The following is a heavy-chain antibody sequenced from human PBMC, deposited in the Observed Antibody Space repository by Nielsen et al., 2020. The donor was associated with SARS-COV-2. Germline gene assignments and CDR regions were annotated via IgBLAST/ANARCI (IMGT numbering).Heavy chain of an antibody. Sequence: LKISCAASGFTFDDYAMHWVRQAPGKGLEWVSGISWNSGSIGYADSVKGRFTISRDNAKNSLYLQMSSLRAEDTALYYCAKGYYDSSGYLYWGQGTLVTVSS. CDR2: ISWNSGSI. D-gene: IGHD3-22*01. J-gene: IGHJ4*02. CDR3: AKGYYDSSGYLY. CDR1: GFTFDDYA. V-gene: IGHV3-9*01.